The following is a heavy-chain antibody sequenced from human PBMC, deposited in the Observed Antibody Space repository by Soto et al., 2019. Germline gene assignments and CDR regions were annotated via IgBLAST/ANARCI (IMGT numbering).Heavy chain of an antibody. Sequence: GGSLRLSCAASGFTFSSYAMSWVRQAPGKGLEWVSAISGSGGSTYYADSVKGRFTISRDNSKNTLYLQMNSLRAEDTAVYYCAKDDSSGYYPGNFDYWGQGTLATVSS. J-gene: IGHJ4*02. D-gene: IGHD3-22*01. CDR2: ISGSGGST. CDR1: GFTFSSYA. V-gene: IGHV3-23*01. CDR3: AKDDSSGYYPGNFDY.